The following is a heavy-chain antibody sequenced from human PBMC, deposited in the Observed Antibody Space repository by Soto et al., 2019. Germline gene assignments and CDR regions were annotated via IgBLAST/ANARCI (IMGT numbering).Heavy chain of an antibody. CDR2: VSHDGRNT. D-gene: IGHD3-3*01. Sequence: PGGSLRLSCAASGFTFSDYAMHWVRQAPGKGLEWVAVVSHDGRNTHYADSVKGRFTISRDSSKNTVSLEMTSLRAEDTAVYYCARDPPFTIFGVVPPDYWGQGTLVTVSS. J-gene: IGHJ4*02. V-gene: IGHV3-30*03. CDR3: ARDPPFTIFGVVPPDY. CDR1: GFTFSDYA.